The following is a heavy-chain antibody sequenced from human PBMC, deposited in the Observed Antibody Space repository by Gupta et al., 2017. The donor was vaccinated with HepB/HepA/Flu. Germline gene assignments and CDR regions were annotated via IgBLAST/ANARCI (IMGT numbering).Heavy chain of an antibody. V-gene: IGHV1-8*01. J-gene: IGHJ6*02. CDR1: GYAFTTND. CDR2: MNPDSGDT. Sequence: QVQLVQSGAEVKKPGASVKVSCKASGYAFTTNDVNWVRQATGQGLEWMGWMNPDSGDTGYAQKFQGRVTMTRNTAISTAYMELRSLRSEDTAVYYCARAPRSYFYGMDVWGLGTTVTVSS. D-gene: IGHD2-21*01. CDR3: ARAPRSYFYGMDV.